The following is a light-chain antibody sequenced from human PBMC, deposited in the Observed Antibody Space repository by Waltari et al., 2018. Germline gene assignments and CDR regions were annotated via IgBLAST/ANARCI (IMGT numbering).Light chain of an antibody. V-gene: IGKV2-28*01. CDR2: LVS. CDR3: MQGLQIPWT. Sequence: IVMTQSPLSLPVTPGAPPSISFPSRPSLLHSNGNTYLEWFLERPGQSPQFLIFLVSRRACGVPDRFSGYGSGTDFTLNISRVEAEDVGIYYCMQGLQIPWTFGQGTRADIK. CDR1: PSLLHSNGNTY. J-gene: IGKJ1*01.